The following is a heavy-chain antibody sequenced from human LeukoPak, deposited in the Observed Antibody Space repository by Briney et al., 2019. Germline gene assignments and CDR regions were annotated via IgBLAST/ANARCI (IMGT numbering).Heavy chain of an antibody. CDR1: GFIVSSNY. CDR3: ARESNYYDSSGYFIGAFDI. D-gene: IGHD3-22*01. J-gene: IGHJ3*02. Sequence: PGGSLRLSCAASGFIVSSNYMSWVRQAPGKGLEWVSVNYSGGSTYYADSVKGRFTISRDNSKNTLYLQMNSLRAEDTAVYYCARESNYYDSSGYFIGAFDIWGQGTMVTVSS. V-gene: IGHV3-66*01. CDR2: NYSGGST.